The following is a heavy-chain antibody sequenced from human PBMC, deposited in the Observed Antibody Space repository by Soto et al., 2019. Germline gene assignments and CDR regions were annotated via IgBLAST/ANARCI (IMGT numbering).Heavy chain of an antibody. V-gene: IGHV3-23*01. CDR2: VSGSGGST. J-gene: IGHJ6*03. CDR3: AKSGHRGYGSVYYMDV. CDR1: GFTLSNYA. D-gene: IGHD5-12*01. Sequence: PGGSLRLSCAAYGFTLSNYAMSWVRQAPGRGLEWVSAVSGSGGSTYYADSVKGRFTISRDNSKNTLYLQMNSLRAEDTAVYYCAKSGHRGYGSVYYMDVSGKGTTVTVSS.